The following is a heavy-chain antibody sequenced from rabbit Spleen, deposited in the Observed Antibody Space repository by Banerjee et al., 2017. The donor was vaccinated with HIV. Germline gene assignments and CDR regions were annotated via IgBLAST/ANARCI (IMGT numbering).Heavy chain of an antibody. CDR3: ARDTGTSFSTSGMDL. D-gene: IGHD8-1*01. Sequence: QEQLEESGGDLVKPGASLTLTCTASGFSFSSSDYMCWVRQAPGKGLEWIACIEAGTSGFTYFANWAKGRFIMSRTSSTTVTLQMTSLTAADTATYFCARDTGTSFSTSGMDLWGPGTLVTVS. CDR1: GFSFSSSDY. CDR2: IEAGTSGFT. V-gene: IGHV1S45*01. J-gene: IGHJ6*01.